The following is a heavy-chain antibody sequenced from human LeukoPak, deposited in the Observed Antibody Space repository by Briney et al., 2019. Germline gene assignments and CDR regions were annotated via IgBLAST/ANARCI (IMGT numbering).Heavy chain of an antibody. CDR3: AREVREYHETSAYLN. J-gene: IGHJ4*02. V-gene: IGHV1-69*04. Sequence: ASVKVSCKASGGTFSSYAISWVRQAPGQGLEYLVRGIPILGIANSAQKFQGRVTITADKFTSTAYMELSSLRSEDTAVYYCAREVREYHETSAYLNWGQGTLVTVSS. CDR2: GIPILGIA. CDR1: GGTFSSYA. D-gene: IGHD3-22*01.